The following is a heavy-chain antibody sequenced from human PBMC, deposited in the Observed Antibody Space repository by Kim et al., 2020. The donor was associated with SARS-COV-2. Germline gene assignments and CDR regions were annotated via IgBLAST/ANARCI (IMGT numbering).Heavy chain of an antibody. D-gene: IGHD4-17*01. Sequence: GGSLRLSCAASGFTFSRYEMNWVRQAPGKGLEWVSYIDLRGSTIYYADSVKGRFTISRDNAKNSLYLQMNSLRAEDTAIYYCARDDYGGNSCVDALDMWGQRRMVTVS. J-gene: IGHJ3*02. CDR3: ARDDYGGNSCVDALDM. V-gene: IGHV3-48*03. CDR1: GFTFSRYE. CDR2: IDLRGSTI.